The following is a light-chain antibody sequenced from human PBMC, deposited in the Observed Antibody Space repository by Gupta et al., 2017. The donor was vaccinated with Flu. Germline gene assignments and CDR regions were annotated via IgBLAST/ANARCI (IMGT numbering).Light chain of an antibody. CDR1: ALPKQY. J-gene: IGLJ1*01. Sequence: YELTQPPSVSVSPGQTARITCSGDALPKQYAYWYQQKPGQAPVLVIYKDSERPSGIPERFSGSSSGTTVTLTISGVQAEDEADYYCQSADSSGTYVFGTGTKVTVL. CDR2: KDS. V-gene: IGLV3-25*02. CDR3: QSADSSGTYV.